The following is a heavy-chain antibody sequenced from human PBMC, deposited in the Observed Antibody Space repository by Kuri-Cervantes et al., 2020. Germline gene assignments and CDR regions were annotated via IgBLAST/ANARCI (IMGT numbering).Heavy chain of an antibody. Sequence: GGSLRLSCAASGFTFSSYGMHWVRQAPGKGLEWVAVISYDGSNKYYADSVKGRFTISRDNSKNTLYLQMNSLRAEDTAVYYCARDYSNKGLDYWGQGTLVTVSS. J-gene: IGHJ4*02. V-gene: IGHV3-30*03. CDR1: GFTFSSYG. CDR3: ARDYSNKGLDY. D-gene: IGHD4-11*01. CDR2: ISYDGSNK.